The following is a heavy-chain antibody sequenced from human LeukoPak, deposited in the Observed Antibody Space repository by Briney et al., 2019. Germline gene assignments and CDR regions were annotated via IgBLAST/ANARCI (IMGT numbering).Heavy chain of an antibody. D-gene: IGHD2-15*01. V-gene: IGHV3-23*01. CDR1: GFTLSSNA. CDR2: ISGSGGST. J-gene: IGHJ6*02. CDR3: AKVSRRYCRGGTCYYYYGLDV. Sequence: PGGSLRLSCAASGFTLSSNAMNWVRQAPGKGLEWVSGISGSGGSTYYADSVKGRFTISRDKSKNTLYLLMISLRAEDTAVYYCAKVSRRYCRGGTCYYYYGLDVWGQGTTVTVSS.